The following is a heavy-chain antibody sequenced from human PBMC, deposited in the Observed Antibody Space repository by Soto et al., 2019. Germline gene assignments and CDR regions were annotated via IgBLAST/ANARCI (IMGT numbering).Heavy chain of an antibody. CDR3: ARHPTPWGDAFDI. Sequence: QVQLQESGPGLVKPSETLSLTCTVSGGSISSYYWSWIRQPPGKGLEWIGYIYYSGSTNYNPSLKSRVTISVDTSKNQFSLKLSSVTAADTAVYYCARHPTPWGDAFDIWGQGTMVTVSS. D-gene: IGHD3-16*01. CDR1: GGSISSYY. CDR2: IYYSGST. J-gene: IGHJ3*02. V-gene: IGHV4-59*08.